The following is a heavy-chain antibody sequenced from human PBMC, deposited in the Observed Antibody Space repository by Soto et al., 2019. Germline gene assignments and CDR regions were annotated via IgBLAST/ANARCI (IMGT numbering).Heavy chain of an antibody. Sequence: SETLSLTCTVSGGSISTGSYYWGWIRQPPGKGLEWIASIYFSGSTYYNPSLGSRVTISVDTPKNQFSLKLSSVTAADTAIYYCARHIYYDVLTGYFDYWGQGTLVTVSS. CDR1: GGSISTGSYY. CDR2: IYFSGST. V-gene: IGHV4-39*01. CDR3: ARHIYYDVLTGYFDY. D-gene: IGHD3-9*01. J-gene: IGHJ4*02.